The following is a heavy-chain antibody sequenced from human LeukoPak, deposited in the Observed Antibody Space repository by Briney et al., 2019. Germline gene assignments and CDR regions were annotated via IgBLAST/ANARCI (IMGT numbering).Heavy chain of an antibody. V-gene: IGHV3-23*01. Sequence: GGSLRLSCAASGFSFANSVISWIRQAPGKGPEWVSAISGSGDRTDYADSVRGRFTISRDNSKSTLYLQMNSLRVEDTAIYYCAIREPIGYWGQGSLVAVSP. D-gene: IGHD6-13*01. CDR3: AIREPIGY. J-gene: IGHJ4*02. CDR2: ISGSGDRT. CDR1: GFSFANSV.